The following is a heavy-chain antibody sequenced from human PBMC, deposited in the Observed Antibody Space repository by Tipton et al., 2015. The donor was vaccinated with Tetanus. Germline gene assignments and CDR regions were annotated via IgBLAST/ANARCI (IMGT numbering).Heavy chain of an antibody. V-gene: IGHV3-21*01. CDR2: ISSSSRYI. J-gene: IGHJ4*02. Sequence: SLRLSCAASGFTLSRYTLNWVRQAPGKGLEWVSSISSSSRYIYYADSVKGRFTISRDNAKNSLYLQMNSLRAEDTAVYYCAREAAGTVGRLDYWGQGTLVTVSS. D-gene: IGHD6-13*01. CDR1: GFTLSRYT. CDR3: AREAAGTVGRLDY.